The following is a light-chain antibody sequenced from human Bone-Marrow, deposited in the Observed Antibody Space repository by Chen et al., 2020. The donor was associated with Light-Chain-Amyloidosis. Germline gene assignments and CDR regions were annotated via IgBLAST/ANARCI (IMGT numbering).Light chain of an antibody. J-gene: IGLJ2*01. CDR1: DLPTKY. Sequence: SYELTQPPSVSVSPGQTSRITCSGDDLPTKYAYWYQQKTGQAPVLLINRDTERPSGISERSSGSSAGTTATLTISGVQAEDEADYHCQSADSSGTYEVICGGGTKLTVL. V-gene: IGLV3-25*03. CDR3: QSADSSGTYEVI. CDR2: RDT.